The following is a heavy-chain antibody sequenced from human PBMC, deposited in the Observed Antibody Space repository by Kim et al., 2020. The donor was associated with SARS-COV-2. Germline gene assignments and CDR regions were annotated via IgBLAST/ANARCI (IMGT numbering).Heavy chain of an antibody. CDR1: GGSFSGFY. J-gene: IGHJ6*01. V-gene: IGHV4-34*01. Sequence: SETLSLTCAVYGGSFSGFYWSWICQPPGKGLEWVGEINHSGSTNYNPSLKSRVTISVAASNNQFSLTLSSVSAADTAVSYCLRFGGLSFSQTSHNYYYY. D-gene: IGHD3-10*01. CDR3: LRFGGLSFSQTSHNYYYY. CDR2: INHSGST.